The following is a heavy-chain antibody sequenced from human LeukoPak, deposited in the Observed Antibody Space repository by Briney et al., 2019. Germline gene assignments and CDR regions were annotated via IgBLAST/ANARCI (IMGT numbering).Heavy chain of an antibody. Sequence: ASVKVSCKASGGTFSSYAISWVRQAPGQGLEWTGGIIPIFGTANYAQKFQGRVTITADESTSTAYMELSSLRSEDTAVYYCARAYCSSTSCYAPTDYYYGMDVWGKGTTVTVSS. J-gene: IGHJ6*04. V-gene: IGHV1-69*13. D-gene: IGHD2-2*01. CDR1: GGTFSSYA. CDR2: IIPIFGTA. CDR3: ARAYCSSTSCYAPTDYYYGMDV.